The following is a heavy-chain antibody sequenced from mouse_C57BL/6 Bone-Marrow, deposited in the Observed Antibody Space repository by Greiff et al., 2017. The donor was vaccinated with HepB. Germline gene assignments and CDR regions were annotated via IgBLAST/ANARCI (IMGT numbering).Heavy chain of an antibody. CDR3: ARDGPGAMDY. CDR1: GFTFSSYA. Sequence: EVKLMESGGGLVKPGGSLKLSCAASGFTFSSYAMSWVRQTPGKRLEWVATISDGGSYTYYPDNVKGRFTISRDNAKNNLYLQMSHLKSEDTAMYYCARDGPGAMDYWGQGTSVTVSS. CDR2: ISDGGSYT. J-gene: IGHJ4*01. V-gene: IGHV5-4*01.